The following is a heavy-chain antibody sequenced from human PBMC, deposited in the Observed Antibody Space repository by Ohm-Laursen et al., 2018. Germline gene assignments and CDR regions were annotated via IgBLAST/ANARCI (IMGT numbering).Heavy chain of an antibody. V-gene: IGHV4-59*07. Sequence: SDTLSLTCIVYDAAFRRDYWTWIRQFPGREMEWIGYIHYDGRTVYNPSLRSRLTMSIDTSKKQFSLRLTSATAADTAIYYCARLPDHSGWPFDYWGQGTLVTVSS. CDR3: ARLPDHSGWPFDY. D-gene: IGHD6-19*01. CDR2: IHYDGRT. CDR1: DAAFRRDY. J-gene: IGHJ4*02.